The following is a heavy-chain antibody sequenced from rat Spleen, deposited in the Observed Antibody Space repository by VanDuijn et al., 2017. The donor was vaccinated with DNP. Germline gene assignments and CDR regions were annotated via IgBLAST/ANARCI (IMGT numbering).Heavy chain of an antibody. CDR3: TRQYYYSGDDNWFAY. CDR2: ITPSGYRT. CDR1: GFTFSNYY. J-gene: IGHJ3*01. D-gene: IGHD1-1*01. V-gene: IGHV5-25*01. Sequence: EVQLVESGGGLVQPGRSLKLSCAASGFTFSNYYMAWVRQAPKKGLEWVAAITPSGYRTYYTDSVKGRFTISRDNAKSSLYLQMISLKSEDTATYYCTRQYYYSGDDNWFAYWGQGTLVTVSS.